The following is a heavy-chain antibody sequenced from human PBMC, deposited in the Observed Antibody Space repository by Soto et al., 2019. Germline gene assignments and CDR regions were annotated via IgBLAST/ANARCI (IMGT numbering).Heavy chain of an antibody. D-gene: IGHD3-10*01. J-gene: IGHJ3*01. CDR3: ARDGGGFGELLLNSYDALDL. V-gene: IGHV3-30*04. Sequence: GGSLRLSCTASGFSFSTYAMYWVRQAPGKGLEWVAIISYDGSNAQYADSVKGRFTVARDNSKNTLYLQMHSLTAEDTAVYYCARDGGGFGELLLNSYDALDLWGQGKLVTVSS. CDR2: ISYDGSNA. CDR1: GFSFSTYA.